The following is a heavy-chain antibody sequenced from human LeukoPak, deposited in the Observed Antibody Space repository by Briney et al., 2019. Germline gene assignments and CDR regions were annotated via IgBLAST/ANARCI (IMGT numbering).Heavy chain of an antibody. V-gene: IGHV5-10-1*01. Sequence: KLGESLMTSCKGSGYSFTSYWISWVRQMPGKGLEWMGRIDPSHSYTDYSPSFQGHVTISADKSISTAYLQWSSLKTSDTAMYYCARHIQYSSTPPVDWGQGTLVTVSS. J-gene: IGHJ4*02. CDR1: GYSFTSYW. D-gene: IGHD6-13*01. CDR3: ARHIQYSSTPPVD. CDR2: IDPSHSYT.